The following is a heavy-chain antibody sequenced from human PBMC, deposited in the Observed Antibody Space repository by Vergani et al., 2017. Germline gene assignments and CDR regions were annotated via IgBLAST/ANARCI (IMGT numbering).Heavy chain of an antibody. CDR1: GFTFSSYA. CDR2: ISGSGGST. D-gene: IGHD6-19*01. CDR3: ARTVLPIAVAGTSDFDY. J-gene: IGHJ4*02. V-gene: IGHV3-23*01. Sequence: EVQLLESGGGLVQPGGSLRLSCAASGFTFSSYAMSWVRQAPGKGLEWVSAISGSGGSTYYADSVKGRFTISRDNSKNTLYLQMNSLRAEDTAVYYCARTVLPIAVAGTSDFDYWGQGTLVTVSS.